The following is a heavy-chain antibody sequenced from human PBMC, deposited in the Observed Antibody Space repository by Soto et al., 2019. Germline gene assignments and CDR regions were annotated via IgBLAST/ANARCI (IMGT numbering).Heavy chain of an antibody. V-gene: IGHV3-23*01. CDR3: GKLAWLGDLPGHDY. D-gene: IGHD3-10*01. Sequence: EVQLLESGRGLVQPGGSLRLSCAASGLTFRNYVMSWVRQAPGKGLEWLSTISGSGSNTYYADSVRGRFAISRDNSKNTLYLQMDSLGAEDTAVYYCGKLAWLGDLPGHDYWGQGTLVTVSS. CDR1: GLTFRNYV. J-gene: IGHJ4*02. CDR2: ISGSGSNT.